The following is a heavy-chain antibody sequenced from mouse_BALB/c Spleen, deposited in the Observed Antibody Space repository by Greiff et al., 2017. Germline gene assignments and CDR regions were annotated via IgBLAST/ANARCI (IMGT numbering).Heavy chain of an antibody. Sequence: EVKLVESGGGLVKPGGSLKLSCAASGFTFSSYTMSWVRQTPEKRLEWVATISSGGSYTYYPDSVKGRFTISRDNAKNTLYLQMSSLKSEDTAMYYCTRESGTGTYSVGGYFDYWGQGTTLTVSS. V-gene: IGHV5-6-4*01. CDR2: ISSGGSYT. D-gene: IGHD4-1*01. J-gene: IGHJ2*01. CDR1: GFTFSSYT. CDR3: TRESGTGTYSVGGYFDY.